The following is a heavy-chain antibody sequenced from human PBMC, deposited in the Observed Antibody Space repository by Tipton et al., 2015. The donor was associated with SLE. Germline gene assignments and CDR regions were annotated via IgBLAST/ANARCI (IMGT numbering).Heavy chain of an antibody. CDR1: GGSISSYY. Sequence: TLSLTCTVSGGSISSYYWSWIRQPAGGGLEWIGRIYNSGSTNYNPSLMSRVTMSVDTSKNQFSLRLRSATAADTAFYYCARGYSSSWYREFFDIWGRGTLVTASS. CDR3: ARGYSSSWYREFFDI. J-gene: IGHJ2*01. V-gene: IGHV4-4*07. D-gene: IGHD6-13*01. CDR2: IYNSGST.